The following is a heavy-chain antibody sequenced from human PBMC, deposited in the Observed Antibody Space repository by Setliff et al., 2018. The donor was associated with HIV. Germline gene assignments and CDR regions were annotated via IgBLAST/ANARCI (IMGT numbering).Heavy chain of an antibody. V-gene: IGHV4-61*02. J-gene: IGHJ4*02. Sequence: SETLSLTCSVSGGSINRGNYYWTWIRQSAGKGLEWIGSIFSDGATYYNPSLSSRVTISWDTSRNQFYLKVNSVTAADTAMYFCARESPDGLDYWGQGTLVTVSS. CDR1: GGSINRGNYY. CDR3: ARESPDGLDY. CDR2: IFSDGAT. D-gene: IGHD2-8*01.